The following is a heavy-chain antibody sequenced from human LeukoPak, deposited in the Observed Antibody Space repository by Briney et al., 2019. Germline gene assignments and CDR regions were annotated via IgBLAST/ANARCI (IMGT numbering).Heavy chain of an antibody. V-gene: IGHV3-48*03. D-gene: IGHD3-10*01. J-gene: IGHJ3*02. CDR2: ITSSGKFV. CDR3: ASAITMVRRGGNSFDI. Sequence: GGSLRLSCLASGFTLDTYEMNWVRQAPGKGLEWLSYITSSGKFVYYPDSVKGRFTISRDNDKNEVYLQMNSLRAEDTAVYYCASAITMVRRGGNSFDIWGQGTMVTVSS. CDR1: GFTLDTYE.